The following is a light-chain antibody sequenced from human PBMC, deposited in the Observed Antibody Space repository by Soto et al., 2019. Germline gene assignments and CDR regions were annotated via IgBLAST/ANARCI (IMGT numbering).Light chain of an antibody. Sequence: QSALTQPPSASGSPGQSVAISRTGTSSDVGGYNYVSWYQQHPGKAPKLMIYEVNKRPSGVPDRFSGSKSGNTASLTVSGLQAEDEADYYCSSYAGSSNVFGTGTKVTVL. CDR3: SSYAGSSNV. V-gene: IGLV2-8*01. J-gene: IGLJ1*01. CDR1: SSDVGGYNY. CDR2: EVN.